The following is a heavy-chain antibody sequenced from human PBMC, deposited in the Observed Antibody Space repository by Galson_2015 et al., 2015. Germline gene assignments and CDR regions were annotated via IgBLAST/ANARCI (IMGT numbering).Heavy chain of an antibody. D-gene: IGHD2-2*01. J-gene: IGHJ5*02. Sequence: SVKVSCKASGYIFTGYAIHWLRQAPGQRLEWMGWISAGNGDTNASQKFQDRVTITRDTSASTAYMKLSSLKPEGTPFYYCARVVYCSTAGVYASHNLCGPWSEGTLVTATS. CDR3: ARVVYCSTAGVYASHNLCGP. CDR1: GYIFTGYA. CDR2: ISAGNGDT. V-gene: IGHV1-3*01.